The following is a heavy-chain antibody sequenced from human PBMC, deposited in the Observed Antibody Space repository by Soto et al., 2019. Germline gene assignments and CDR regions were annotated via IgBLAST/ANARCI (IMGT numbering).Heavy chain of an antibody. CDR2: ISISSSDR. V-gene: IGHV3-21*06. Sequence: GGSLRLSCAASGFTLRTYTMNWVCQAPGKGLEWVSSISISSSDRYYADSVRGRFTISRDNAKNALYLQMNSLRADDTAVYFCVRGMNPLFGGQGTLVTVSS. J-gene: IGHJ4*01. CDR1: GFTLRTYT. CDR3: VRGMNPLF.